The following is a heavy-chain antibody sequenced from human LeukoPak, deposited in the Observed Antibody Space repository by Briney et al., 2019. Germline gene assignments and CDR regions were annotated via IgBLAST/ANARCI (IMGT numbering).Heavy chain of an antibody. Sequence: VASVKVSCKASGGTFSSYAISWVRQAHGQGLEWMGGIIPIFGTANYAQKFQGRVTITADESTSTAYMELSSLRSEDTAVYYCARGRFGDFTLNYYYGMDVWGKGTTVTVSS. J-gene: IGHJ6*04. D-gene: IGHD3-10*01. V-gene: IGHV1-69*13. CDR3: ARGRFGDFTLNYYYGMDV. CDR2: IIPIFGTA. CDR1: GGTFSSYA.